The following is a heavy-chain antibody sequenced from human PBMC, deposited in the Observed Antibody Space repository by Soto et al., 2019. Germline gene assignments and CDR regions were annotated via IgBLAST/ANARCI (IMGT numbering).Heavy chain of an antibody. CDR1: GFTFSSYA. J-gene: IGHJ4*02. Sequence: GGSLRLSCAASGFTFSSYAMSWVRQAPGKGLEWVSAISGSGGSTYYADSVKGRFTISRDNSKNTLYLQMNSLRAEDTAVYYCAKVIAVARTRDLFDYWGQGTLVTVSS. CDR2: ISGSGGST. CDR3: AKVIAVARTRDLFDY. V-gene: IGHV3-23*01. D-gene: IGHD6-19*01.